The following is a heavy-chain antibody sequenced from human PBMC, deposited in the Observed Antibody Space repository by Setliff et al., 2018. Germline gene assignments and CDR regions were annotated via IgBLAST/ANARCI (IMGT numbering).Heavy chain of an antibody. J-gene: IGHJ6*03. V-gene: IGHV4-61*09. Sequence: KTSETLSLTCTVSGDPMSSRRYYWAWIRQPAGKGLEWIGQIYTSWNTNYNPSLKSRVTISLDTSNNQFSLSLSSVTAADTAVYYCARMSGFQYMDVWGKGTTVTVSS. D-gene: IGHD3-3*01. CDR3: ARMSGFQYMDV. CDR2: IYTSWNT. CDR1: GDPMSSRRYY.